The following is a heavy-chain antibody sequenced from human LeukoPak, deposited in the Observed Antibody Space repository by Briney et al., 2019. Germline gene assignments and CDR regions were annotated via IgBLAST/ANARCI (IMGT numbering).Heavy chain of an antibody. CDR1: GGSISSSSDY. J-gene: IGHJ4*02. Sequence: SETLSLTCTVSGGSISSSSDYWGWIRQPPGRGLEWIGSMYYSGSTYYNPSLKSRVTISVDTSKDQFSLKLSSVTAADTAVYYCASSDYGFLEDFSYYFDYWGQGTLVTVSS. CDR2: MYYSGST. V-gene: IGHV4-39*01. D-gene: IGHD3-3*01. CDR3: ASSDYGFLEDFSYYFDY.